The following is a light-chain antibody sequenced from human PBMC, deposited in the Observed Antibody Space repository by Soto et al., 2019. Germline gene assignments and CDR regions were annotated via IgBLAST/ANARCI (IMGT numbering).Light chain of an antibody. J-gene: IGLJ1*01. CDR3: SSYAGGSTYV. V-gene: IGLV2-14*03. CDR2: DVS. CDR1: SSDIGGYTY. Sequence: QSALTQPASVSGSPGQSITISCTGTSSDIGGYTYVSWYQQHPGKDPKLIIYDVSNRPSGVSNRFAGSKSGNTATQTISGLQGEDEDEYYCSSYAGGSTYVFGTGTKLTAL.